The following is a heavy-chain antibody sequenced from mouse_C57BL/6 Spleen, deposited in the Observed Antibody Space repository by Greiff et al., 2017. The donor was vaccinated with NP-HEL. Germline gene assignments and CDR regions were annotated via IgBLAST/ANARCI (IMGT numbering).Heavy chain of an antibody. Sequence: QVQLQQSGPELVKPGASVKISCKASGYAFSSSWMNWVKQRPGKGLEWIGRIYPGDGDTNYNGKFKGKATLTADKSSSTAYMQLSSLTSEDSAVYFCAREQLNAYAMDYWGQGTSVTVSS. V-gene: IGHV1-82*01. CDR2: IYPGDGDT. CDR1: GYAFSSSW. D-gene: IGHD6-1*01. CDR3: AREQLNAYAMDY. J-gene: IGHJ4*01.